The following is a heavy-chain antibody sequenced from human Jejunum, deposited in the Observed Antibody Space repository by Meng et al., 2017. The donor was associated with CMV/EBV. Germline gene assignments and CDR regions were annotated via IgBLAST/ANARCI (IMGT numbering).Heavy chain of an antibody. V-gene: IGHV3-21*01. CDR1: FPFSTFH. D-gene: IGHD7-27*01. Sequence: FPFSTFHLPCVRQPPGKGLACVSSISHTGNYIYSADSLKGRFTISRDNAKNSLYLQMHSLRADDTAVYYCARDAIPGDPNAFDVWGQGTVVTVSS. CDR3: ARDAIPGDPNAFDV. J-gene: IGHJ3*01. CDR2: ISHTGNYI.